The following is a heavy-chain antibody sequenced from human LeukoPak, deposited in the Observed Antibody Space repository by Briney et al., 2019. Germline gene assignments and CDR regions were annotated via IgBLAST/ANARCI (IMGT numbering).Heavy chain of an antibody. J-gene: IGHJ4*02. Sequence: SETLSLTCTVSGGSISSSSYYWGWIRQPPGKGLEWIGYIYYSGSTYYNPSLKSRVTISVDTSKNQFSLKLSSVTAADTAVYYCARDWYHSDSGDYYYFFDYWGQGILVTVSS. CDR1: GGSISSSSYY. V-gene: IGHV4-39*07. CDR2: IYYSGST. CDR3: ARDWYHSDSGDYYYFFDY. D-gene: IGHD3-22*01.